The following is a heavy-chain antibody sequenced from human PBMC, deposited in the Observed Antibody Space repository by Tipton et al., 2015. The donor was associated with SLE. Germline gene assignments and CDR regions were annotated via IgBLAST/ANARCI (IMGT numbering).Heavy chain of an antibody. J-gene: IGHJ4*02. CDR1: GGSIRSSSFY. CDR2: THYSGST. V-gene: IGHV4-39*07. D-gene: IGHD5-12*01. Sequence: GLVKPSETLSLTCTVSGGSIRSSSFYWGWIRQAPGKGLHWIGTTHYSGSTFYTPSLRSRVTISLDTSKNTFSVKLTSVTAADTAVYYCARVSRGHSGFEWAGFFDSWGQGALVTVSS. CDR3: ARVSRGHSGFEWAGFFDS.